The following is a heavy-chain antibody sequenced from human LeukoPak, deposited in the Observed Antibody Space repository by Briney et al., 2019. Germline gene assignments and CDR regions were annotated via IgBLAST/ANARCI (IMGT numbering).Heavy chain of an antibody. CDR1: GYTFTDYY. D-gene: IGHD6-19*01. V-gene: IGHV1-46*01. Sequence: ASVKVSCKASGYTFTDYYMHWVRQAPGQGLEWMGIINPSGGSTSYAQKFQGRVTMTRDTSTSTVYMELSSLRSEDTAVHYCATDWPVIAVAGTDYWGQGTLVTVSS. CDR3: ATDWPVIAVAGTDY. J-gene: IGHJ4*02. CDR2: INPSGGST.